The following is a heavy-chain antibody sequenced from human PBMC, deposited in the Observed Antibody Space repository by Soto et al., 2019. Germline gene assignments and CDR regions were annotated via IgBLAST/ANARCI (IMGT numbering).Heavy chain of an antibody. CDR1: GGSISSSSYY. Sequence: SETLSLTCTVSGGSISSSSYYWGWIRQPPGKGLEWIGSIYYSGSTYYNPSLKSRVTISVDTSKNQFSLKLSSVTAADTAVYYCARGGTYYDYVWGSPPFDYWGQGTLVT. V-gene: IGHV4-39*01. CDR3: ARGGTYYDYVWGSPPFDY. D-gene: IGHD3-16*01. J-gene: IGHJ4*02. CDR2: IYYSGST.